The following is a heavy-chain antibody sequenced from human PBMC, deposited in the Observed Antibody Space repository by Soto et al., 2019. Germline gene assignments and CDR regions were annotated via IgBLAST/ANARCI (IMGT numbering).Heavy chain of an antibody. V-gene: IGHV3-23*01. D-gene: IGHD3-3*01. CDR3: AKAKYYDFWSGTARYYLDY. CDR2: ISGSGGST. CDR1: GFTFSSYA. Sequence: GGSLRLSCAASGFTFSSYAMSWVRQAPEKGLEWVSAISGSGGSTYYADSVKGRFTISRDNSKNTLYLQINSLRAEDTAVYYCAKAKYYDFWSGTARYYLDYWGQGTLVTVSS. J-gene: IGHJ4*02.